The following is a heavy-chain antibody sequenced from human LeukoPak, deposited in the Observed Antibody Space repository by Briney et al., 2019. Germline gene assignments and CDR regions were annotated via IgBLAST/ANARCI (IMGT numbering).Heavy chain of an antibody. J-gene: IGHJ4*02. D-gene: IGHD3-22*01. Sequence: SVKVSCKAAVGTFISYAISWVPQAPGQGREWMGGIIPIFGIANYPQKFQGRVTITQDKSTRTPYMELSSLRSEDTAVYYCARKSYYDTYGYWGQGTLVTVSS. CDR3: ARKSYYDTYGY. V-gene: IGHV1-69*10. CDR1: VGTFISYA. CDR2: IIPIFGIA.